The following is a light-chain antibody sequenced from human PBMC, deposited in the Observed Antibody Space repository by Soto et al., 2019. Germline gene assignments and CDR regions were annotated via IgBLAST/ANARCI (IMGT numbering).Light chain of an antibody. Sequence: QPVLTQPASVSWSPGPLNTISCSGTSSDIGAYDLVFWYQQHPGRAPKLIIYEVSHRFSGLSYRFSGSKSGNTASLTISGLQAEDEGDYYCTSFAPGRIYVFGSGTKVTVL. CDR2: EVS. J-gene: IGLJ1*01. CDR1: SSDIGAYDL. V-gene: IGLV2-14*03. CDR3: TSFAPGRIYV.